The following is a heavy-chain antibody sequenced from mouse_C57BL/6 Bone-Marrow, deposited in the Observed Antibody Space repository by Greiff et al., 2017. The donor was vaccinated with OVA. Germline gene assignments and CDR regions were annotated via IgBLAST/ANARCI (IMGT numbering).Heavy chain of an antibody. D-gene: IGHD1-1*01. CDR1: GYTFTSYW. CDR3: TRGGYYGSSEDFDY. Sequence: EVQLQQSGTVLARPGASVKMSCKTSGYTFTSYWMHWVKQRPGQGLEWIGAIYPGNSDTSYTQKFKGKAKLTAVTSASTAYMELSSLTNEDSAVYYCTRGGYYGSSEDFDYWGQGTTLTVSS. CDR2: IYPGNSDT. J-gene: IGHJ2*01. V-gene: IGHV1-5*01.